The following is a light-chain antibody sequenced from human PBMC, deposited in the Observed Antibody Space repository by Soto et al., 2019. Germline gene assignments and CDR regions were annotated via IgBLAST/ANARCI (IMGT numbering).Light chain of an antibody. CDR2: WAS. CDR1: QSVLYSSNNKNY. J-gene: IGKJ1*01. Sequence: DIVMTQSPDSLAVSLGERDTINCKSSQSVLYSSNNKNYLAWYQQRPGQPPNLLIYWASTRESGVPNRFSGSGSGTDFTLTISSLQADDVAIYYCQQYFSFPWTFGKGTKVEIK. CDR3: QQYFSFPWT. V-gene: IGKV4-1*01.